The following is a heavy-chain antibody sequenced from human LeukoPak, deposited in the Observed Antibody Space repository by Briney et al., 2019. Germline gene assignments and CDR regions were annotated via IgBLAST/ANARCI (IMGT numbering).Heavy chain of an antibody. Sequence: SETLSLTCTVSGGSISSGGYYWSWIRQHPGTGLEWIGYIYYSGSTYYNPSLKSRVTISVDTSKNQFSLKLSSVTAADTAVYYCARGPYCSGGSCYPPEDDAFDIWGQGTIVTVSS. J-gene: IGHJ3*02. V-gene: IGHV4-31*03. CDR3: ARGPYCSGGSCYPPEDDAFDI. CDR2: IYYSGST. CDR1: GGSISSGGYY. D-gene: IGHD2-15*01.